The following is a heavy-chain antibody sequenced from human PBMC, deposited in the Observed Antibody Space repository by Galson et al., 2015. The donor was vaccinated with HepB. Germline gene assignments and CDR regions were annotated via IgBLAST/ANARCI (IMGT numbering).Heavy chain of an antibody. CDR2: ISYDGSNI. V-gene: IGHV3-30*04. CDR1: GFTFSSYA. Sequence: SLRLSCAASGFTFSSYAMHWVRQAPGKGLEWVAVISYDGSNIYYADSVKGRFTISRDNSKNTLYLQMNSLRAEDTAVYYCARVYYDSSGYYYVRYYYYGMDVWGQGTTVTVSS. J-gene: IGHJ6*02. CDR3: ARVYYDSSGYYYVRYYYYGMDV. D-gene: IGHD3-22*01.